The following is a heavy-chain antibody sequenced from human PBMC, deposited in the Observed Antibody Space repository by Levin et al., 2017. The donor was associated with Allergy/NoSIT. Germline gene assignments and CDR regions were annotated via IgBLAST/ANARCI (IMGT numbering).Heavy chain of an antibody. D-gene: IGHD4-17*01. CDR2: IYYSGST. CDR1: GGSLSGDSNSNYY. J-gene: IGHJ4*02. Sequence: SETLSLTCSVSGGSLSGDSNSNYYWSWIRQPPGKGLEWLGYIYYSGSTYYSPSLKSRVTISVDTSKNQFSLKLSSVTAADTAVYYCAREATVTTGFDYWGQGTLVTVSS. CDR3: AREATVTTGFDY. V-gene: IGHV4-61*01.